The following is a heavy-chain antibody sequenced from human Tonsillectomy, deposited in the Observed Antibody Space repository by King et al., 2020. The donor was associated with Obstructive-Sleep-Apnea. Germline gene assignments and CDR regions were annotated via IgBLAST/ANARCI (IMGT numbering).Heavy chain of an antibody. CDR2: IKQDGSEK. CDR1: GFIFSSYW. D-gene: IGHD1-1*01. V-gene: IGHV3-7*05. CDR3: AGPGPRPHAFDI. J-gene: IGHJ3*02. Sequence: VQLVESGGGLVQPGGSLRLSCAASGFIFSSYWMSWVRQAPGKGLEWGANIKQDGSEKYYMDSVKGRFTISRDNAKNSLHLQMNSLRAEDTAMYYCAGPGPRPHAFDIWGQGTLVTVSS.